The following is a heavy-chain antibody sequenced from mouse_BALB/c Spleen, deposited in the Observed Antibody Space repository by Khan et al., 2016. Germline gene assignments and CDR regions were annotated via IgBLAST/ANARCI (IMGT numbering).Heavy chain of an antibody. CDR3: ARGIYYGSSYNYAMDY. CDR2: ISSGGVYT. Sequence: EVELVESGGDLVKPGGSLKLSCAASGFTFSSYGMSWVRQTPDKRLEWVATISSGGVYTYYPDSVKGRFTIPRDNAKNTLYLQMSSLKSEDTAMYYCARGIYYGSSYNYAMDYWGQGTSVTVSS. D-gene: IGHD1-1*01. CDR1: GFTFSSYG. V-gene: IGHV5-6*01. J-gene: IGHJ4*01.